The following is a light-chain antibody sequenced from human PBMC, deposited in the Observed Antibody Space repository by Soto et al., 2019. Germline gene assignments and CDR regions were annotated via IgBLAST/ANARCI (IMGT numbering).Light chain of an antibody. V-gene: IGKV3-20*01. CDR1: QSVSSSY. CDR3: QQYGSSPPLFT. CDR2: GAY. Sequence: EIVLTQSPGTLSLPPGERATLSCRASQSVSSSYLAWYQQKPGQAHRLLIYGAYSRATGIPDRFSGSGSGTDFTLTISRLEPEDFAVYYCQQYGSSPPLFTFGPGTKVDIK. J-gene: IGKJ3*01.